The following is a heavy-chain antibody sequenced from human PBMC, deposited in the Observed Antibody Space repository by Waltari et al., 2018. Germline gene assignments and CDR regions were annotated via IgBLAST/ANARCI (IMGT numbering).Heavy chain of an antibody. CDR2: IIPIFGKA. Sequence: QVQLVQSGAEVKKPGSSVKVSCKASGGTFSSYAISWVRQAPGQGLEWMGGIIPIFGKANYAQKFQGRVTITADESTSTAYMGLSSLRSEDTAVYYCAISPTGGMATAPPGYYYYGMDVWGQGTTVTVSS. J-gene: IGHJ6*02. CDR1: GGTFSSYA. CDR3: AISPTGGMATAPPGYYYYGMDV. V-gene: IGHV1-69*12. D-gene: IGHD5-18*01.